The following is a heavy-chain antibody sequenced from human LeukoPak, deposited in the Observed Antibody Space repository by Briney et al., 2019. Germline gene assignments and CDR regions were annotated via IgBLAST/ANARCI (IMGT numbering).Heavy chain of an antibody. CDR3: ARTLGGKTPNGMDY. CDR1: GGSISSGGYY. V-gene: IGHV4-31*03. Sequence: PLQTLSLTCTVSGGSISSGGYYWSWIRQHPGKGLEWIGYIYYSGSTYYNPSLKSRVTISVDTSKNQFSLKLSSVTAADTAVYYCARTLGGKTPNGMDYWGQGTLVTVSS. D-gene: IGHD4-23*01. J-gene: IGHJ4*02. CDR2: IYYSGST.